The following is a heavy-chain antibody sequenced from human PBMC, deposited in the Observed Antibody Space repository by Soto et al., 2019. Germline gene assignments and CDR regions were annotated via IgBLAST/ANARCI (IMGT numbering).Heavy chain of an antibody. CDR2: IYPGDSDT. J-gene: IGHJ4*02. Sequence: GESLKLSCKGSGYSFTSYWIGWVRQMPGKGLEWMGIIYPGDSDTRYSPSFQGQVTISADKSISTAYLQWSSLKASDTAMYYCARSHTYYYDSSGYYFDYWCQRTLVTVSS. CDR3: ARSHTYYYDSSGYYFDY. CDR1: GYSFTSYW. V-gene: IGHV5-51*01. D-gene: IGHD3-22*01.